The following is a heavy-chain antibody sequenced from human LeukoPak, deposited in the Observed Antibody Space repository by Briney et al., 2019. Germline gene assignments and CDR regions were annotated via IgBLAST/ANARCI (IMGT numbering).Heavy chain of an antibody. CDR1: GGSISSYY. CDR2: IYTSGST. CDR3: ARDYYYYDSSGYYYVFDY. D-gene: IGHD3-22*01. Sequence: SETLSLTCTVSGGSISSYYWSWIRQPAGKGLEWIGRIYTSGSTNYNPSLKSRVTMSVDTSKNQFSLKLSSVTAADTAVYYCARDYYYYDSSGYYYVFDYWGQGTLVTVSS. J-gene: IGHJ4*02. V-gene: IGHV4-4*07.